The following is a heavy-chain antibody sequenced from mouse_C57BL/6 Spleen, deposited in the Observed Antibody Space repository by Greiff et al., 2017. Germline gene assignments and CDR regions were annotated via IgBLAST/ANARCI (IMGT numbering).Heavy chain of an antibody. D-gene: IGHD1-1*01. V-gene: IGHV1-53*01. CDR3: ARSGTTVVATHYYAMDY. Sequence: QVQLQQPGTELVKPGASVKLSCKASGYTFTSYWMHWVKQRPGQGLEWIGNINPSNGGTNYNEKFKSKATLTVDKSSSTAYMQLSSLTSEDSAVYYCARSGTTVVATHYYAMDYWGKGTSVTVSS. CDR2: INPSNGGT. J-gene: IGHJ4*01. CDR1: GYTFTSYW.